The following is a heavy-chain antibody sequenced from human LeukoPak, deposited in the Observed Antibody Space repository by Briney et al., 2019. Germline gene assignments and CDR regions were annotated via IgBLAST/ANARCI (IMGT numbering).Heavy chain of an antibody. D-gene: IGHD3-9*01. Sequence: HPGGSLRISCEVSGFRLTTYGMHWVRQAPGKGLEWVAVISYDGTEKHYGDSVKGRFSISRDDSKSTVYLQMNSLTGEDTAVYYCARPRTLYDVLTVSFQFWGQGTWVTVSS. CDR3: ARPRTLYDVLTVSFQF. J-gene: IGHJ1*01. CDR1: GFRLTTYG. CDR2: ISYDGTEK. V-gene: IGHV3-30*03.